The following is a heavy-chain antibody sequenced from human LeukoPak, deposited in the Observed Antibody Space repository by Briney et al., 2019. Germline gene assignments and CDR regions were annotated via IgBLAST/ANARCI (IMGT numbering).Heavy chain of an antibody. J-gene: IGHJ4*02. Sequence: GGSLRLSCAASGFTFRSYSMNWVRQAPGKGLEWVSGINWNGGSTGYADSVKGRFTISRDNTKNSLYLQMNSLRAEDTAVYYCARDHFYVWGSYRYIFDLWGQGTLVTVSS. CDR3: ARDHFYVWGSYRYIFDL. V-gene: IGHV3-20*04. CDR2: INWNGGST. D-gene: IGHD3-16*02. CDR1: GFTFRSYS.